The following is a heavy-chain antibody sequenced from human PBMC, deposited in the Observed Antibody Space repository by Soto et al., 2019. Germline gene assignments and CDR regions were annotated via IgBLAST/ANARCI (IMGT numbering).Heavy chain of an antibody. CDR3: AKALGYCSGGSCYPPGYYYGMDV. V-gene: IGHV3-30*18. J-gene: IGHJ6*02. D-gene: IGHD2-15*01. CDR1: GFTFSSFG. Sequence: QVQLVESGGGVVQPGRSLRLSCAASGFTFSSFGMHWVRQAPGKGLEWVAVISYDGSNTYYADSLKGRFTISRDNSKNTXXLXMXXLRVEDTAVYYCAKALGYCSGGSCYPPGYYYGMDVWGQGTTVTVSS. CDR2: ISYDGSNT.